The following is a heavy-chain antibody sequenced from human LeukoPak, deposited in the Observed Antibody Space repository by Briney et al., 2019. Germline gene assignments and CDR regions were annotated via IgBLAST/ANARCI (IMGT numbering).Heavy chain of an antibody. CDR1: GFTFGDYA. V-gene: IGHV3-49*03. CDR2: IRSKAYGGTT. D-gene: IGHD3-22*01. CDR3: TRDVSLDDSSGQHFGP. J-gene: IGHJ5*02. Sequence: GGSLRLSCTASGFTFGDYAMSWFRQAPGKGLEWVGFIRSKAYGGTTEYAASVKGRFTISRDDSKSIAYLQMNSLKTEDTAVYYCTRDVSLDDSSGQHFGPWGQGTLVTVSS.